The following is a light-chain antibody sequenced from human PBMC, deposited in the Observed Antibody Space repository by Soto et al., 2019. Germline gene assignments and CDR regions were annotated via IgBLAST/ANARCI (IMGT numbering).Light chain of an antibody. CDR1: QTISSY. J-gene: IGKJ2*01. Sequence: IQMTQSPSSLSASVGGRVTITCRASQTISSYLNWYQQTPGRAPALLISAASTLQSGVPSRFSGSASGTDFTLPISSLQPEDFATYYCQQSYSSPYTFGQGTKLEIK. V-gene: IGKV1-39*01. CDR3: QQSYSSPYT. CDR2: AAS.